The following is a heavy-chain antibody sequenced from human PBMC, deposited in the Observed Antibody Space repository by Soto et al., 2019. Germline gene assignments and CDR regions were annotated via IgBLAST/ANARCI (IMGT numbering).Heavy chain of an antibody. Sequence: ASVKVSCTASGYTFTGYYMHWVRQAPGQGLEWMGWINPNSGGTNYAQKFQGWVTMTSDTSISTAYMELSRLRSDDTAVYYCAREGNIAEDSYYYMDVWGKGTTVTVSS. CDR3: AREGNIAEDSYYYMDV. CDR2: INPNSGGT. V-gene: IGHV1-2*04. D-gene: IGHD6-13*01. CDR1: GYTFTGYY. J-gene: IGHJ6*03.